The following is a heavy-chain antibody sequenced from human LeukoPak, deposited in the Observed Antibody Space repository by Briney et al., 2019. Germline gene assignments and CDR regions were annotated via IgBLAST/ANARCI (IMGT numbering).Heavy chain of an antibody. CDR3: ARSTYYYDSSGYYYAQYFDY. CDR1: GFTFSSYS. V-gene: IGHV3-33*08. Sequence: PGGSLRLSCAASGFTFSSYSMNWVRQAPGKGLEWVAVIWYDGSNKYYADSVKGRFTISRDNSKNTLYLQMNSLRAEDTAVYYCARSTYYYDSSGYYYAQYFDYWGQGTLVTVSS. J-gene: IGHJ4*02. D-gene: IGHD3-22*01. CDR2: IWYDGSNK.